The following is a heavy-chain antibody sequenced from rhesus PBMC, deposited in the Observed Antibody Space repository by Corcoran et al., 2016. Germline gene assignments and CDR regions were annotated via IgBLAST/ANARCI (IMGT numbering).Heavy chain of an antibody. Sequence: QLQLQESGPGLVKPSETLSLSCAVSGGSISNNWWTWIRQPPGKGLEWLGRGSGRGGPSNSHPSLQSRVTISTRTSKSPFSLTFRSVTAADTAVYYCARTPWSTDYWGQGVLVTVSS. CDR3: ARTPWSTDY. CDR1: GGSISNNW. V-gene: IGHV4-173*01. CDR2: GSGRGGPS. D-gene: IGHD6-13*01. J-gene: IGHJ4*01.